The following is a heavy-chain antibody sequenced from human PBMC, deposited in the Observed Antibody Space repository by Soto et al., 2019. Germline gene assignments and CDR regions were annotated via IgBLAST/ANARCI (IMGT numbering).Heavy chain of an antibody. CDR1: GYTFTNYA. Sequence: QVQLVQSGAEEKKPGASVKVSCKASGYTFTNYAIQWVRQAPGQRLEWMGWINAGNGNRKYSQKFQGRVTITRDTSASTASMELSSLRSEDTAVYYCARDQRVALDSWGQGTLVTVSS. D-gene: IGHD6-25*01. V-gene: IGHV1-3*05. CDR3: ARDQRVALDS. J-gene: IGHJ4*02. CDR2: INAGNGNR.